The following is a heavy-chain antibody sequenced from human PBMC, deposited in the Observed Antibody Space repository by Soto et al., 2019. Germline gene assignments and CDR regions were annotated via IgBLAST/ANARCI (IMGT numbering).Heavy chain of an antibody. CDR1: GFTFSSYA. Sequence: GGSLRLFCAASGFTFSSYAMHWVRQAAGKGLEWVAVISYDGSNKYYADSVKSRFTISRDNSKNTLYLQMKSLRAEDTAVYYCERDLEYCSSTSCRYYYYYGMDVWGQGTTVTVSS. CDR3: ERDLEYCSSTSCRYYYYYGMDV. D-gene: IGHD2-2*01. CDR2: ISYDGSNK. J-gene: IGHJ6*02. V-gene: IGHV3-30-3*01.